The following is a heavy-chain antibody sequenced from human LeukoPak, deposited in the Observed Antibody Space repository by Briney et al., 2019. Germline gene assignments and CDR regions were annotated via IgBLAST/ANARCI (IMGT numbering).Heavy chain of an antibody. CDR2: NSSSSSYI. CDR1: GFTFSSYS. D-gene: IGHD4-17*01. Sequence: GGSLRLSCAASGFTFSSYSMNWVRQAPGKGLEWVSSNSSSSSYIYYADSVKGRFTISRDNAKNSLYLQMNSLRAEDTAVYYCARDPYGDYSFDYWGQGTWSPSPQ. V-gene: IGHV3-21*01. CDR3: ARDPYGDYSFDY. J-gene: IGHJ4*02.